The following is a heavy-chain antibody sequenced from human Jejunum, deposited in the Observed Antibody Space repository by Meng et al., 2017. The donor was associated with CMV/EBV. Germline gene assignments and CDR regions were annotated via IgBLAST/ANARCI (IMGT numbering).Heavy chain of an antibody. J-gene: IGHJ4*02. V-gene: IGHV3-23*01. CDR2: ISATGRST. CDR1: GFTFND. D-gene: IGHD3-22*01. CDR3: AKDDRGVQSN. Sequence: VPVLEAGGGLVTPGVFPRLSCAASGFTFNDMSWVRKAPGKGLEWVAAISATGRSTYYADSVKGRFTISRDNSKNTLFLQVSSLRAEDTAIYYCAKDDRGVQSNWGQGTLVTVSS.